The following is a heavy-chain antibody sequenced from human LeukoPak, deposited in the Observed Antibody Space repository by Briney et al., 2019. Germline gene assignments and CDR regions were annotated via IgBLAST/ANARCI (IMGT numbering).Heavy chain of an antibody. Sequence: SETLSLTCTVSSGSITRDYWSWIRQPPGRGLEWIGDIYYSGSTNYNPSLKSRVTISVDTSKNQFSLKLSSVTAADTAVYYCARWGHRSSAWSTSLDSWGQGTLVTVSS. V-gene: IGHV4-59*08. D-gene: IGHD6-19*01. J-gene: IGHJ4*02. CDR1: SGSITRDY. CDR3: ARWGHRSSAWSTSLDS. CDR2: IYYSGST.